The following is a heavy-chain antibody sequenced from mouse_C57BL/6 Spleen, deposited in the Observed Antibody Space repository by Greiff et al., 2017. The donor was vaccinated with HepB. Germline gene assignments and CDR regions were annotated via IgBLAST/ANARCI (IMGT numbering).Heavy chain of an antibody. D-gene: IGHD2-3*01. CDR2: ISSGSSTI. V-gene: IGHV5-17*01. J-gene: IGHJ3*01. Sequence: EVQLQESGGGLVKPGGSLKLSCAASGFTFSDYGMHWVRQAPEKGLEWVAYISSGSSTIYYADTVKGRFTISRDNAKNTLFLQMTSLRSEDTAMYYCARIYDGYYVPFAYWGQGTLVTVSA. CDR3: ARIYDGYYVPFAY. CDR1: GFTFSDYG.